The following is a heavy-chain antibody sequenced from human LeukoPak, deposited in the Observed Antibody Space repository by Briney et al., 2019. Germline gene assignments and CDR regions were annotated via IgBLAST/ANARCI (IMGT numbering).Heavy chain of an antibody. D-gene: IGHD3-10*01. J-gene: IGHJ4*02. CDR1: GFTFSSYW. Sequence: GGSLRLSCAASGFTFSSYWMSWVRQAPGKGLEWVSAISGSGGSTYYADSVKGRFTISRDNSKNTLYLQMNSLRAEDTAVYYCAKGLGFGEATFDYWGQGTLVTVSS. CDR2: ISGSGGST. V-gene: IGHV3-23*01. CDR3: AKGLGFGEATFDY.